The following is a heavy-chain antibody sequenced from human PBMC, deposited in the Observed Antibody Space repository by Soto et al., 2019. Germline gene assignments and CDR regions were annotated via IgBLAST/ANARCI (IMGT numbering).Heavy chain of an antibody. CDR2: IWYDGSNK. CDR1: GFTFSSYG. J-gene: IGHJ2*01. CDR3: ARDGLPVEYSGSYPSLGDFEL. Sequence: QVQLVESGGGVVQPGRSLRLSCAASGFTFSSYGMHWVRQAPGKGLEWVAVIWYDGSNKYYADSVKGRFTLSRDNSKNTLDIQMNSLGAEDKAVYYCARDGLPVEYSGSYPSLGDFELWGRGTLVTVSS. D-gene: IGHD1-26*01. V-gene: IGHV3-33*01.